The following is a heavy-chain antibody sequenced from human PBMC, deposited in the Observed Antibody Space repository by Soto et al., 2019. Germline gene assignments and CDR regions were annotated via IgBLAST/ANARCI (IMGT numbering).Heavy chain of an antibody. V-gene: IGHV4-34*01. D-gene: IGHD1-7*01. CDR1: GGSFSGYY. CDR2: INHSGST. CDR3: ATGTGTH. J-gene: IGHJ4*02. Sequence: SETLSLTCAVYGGSFSGYYWSWIRQPPGKGLEWIGEINHSGSTNYNPSLKSRVTISVDTSKNQFSLKLSSVTAADTAVYYCATGTGTHWGQGTLVTVSS.